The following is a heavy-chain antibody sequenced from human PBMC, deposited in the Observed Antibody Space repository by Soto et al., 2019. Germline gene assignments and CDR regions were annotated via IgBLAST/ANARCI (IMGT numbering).Heavy chain of an antibody. D-gene: IGHD6-6*01. CDR2: IIPIFGTA. CDR3: ARPKTEYSSSWYYYFDY. V-gene: IGHV1-69*12. J-gene: IGHJ4*02. CDR1: GGTFSSYA. Sequence: QVQLVQSGAEVKKPGSSVKVSCKASGGTFSSYAISWVRQAPGQGLEWMGGIIPIFGTANYAQKFQGSVTITADESTSTAYRELSRLRSEDTAVYYCARPKTEYSSSWYYYFDYWGQGTLVTVSS.